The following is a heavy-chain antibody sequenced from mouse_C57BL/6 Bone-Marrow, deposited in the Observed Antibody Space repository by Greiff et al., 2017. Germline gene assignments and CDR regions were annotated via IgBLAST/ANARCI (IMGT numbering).Heavy chain of an antibody. CDR2: INPYNGGT. V-gene: IGHV1-19*01. CDR1: GYTFTDYY. CDR3: ARGLLRFFDY. J-gene: IGHJ2*01. Sequence: VQLQQPGPVLVKPGASVKMSCKASGYTFTDYYMNWVKQSPGQSLEWIGVINPYNGGTSYNQKFKGKATLTVDTSSSTAYMELNSLTSEDSAVYCCARGLLRFFDYWGQGTTLTVSS. D-gene: IGHD1-1*01.